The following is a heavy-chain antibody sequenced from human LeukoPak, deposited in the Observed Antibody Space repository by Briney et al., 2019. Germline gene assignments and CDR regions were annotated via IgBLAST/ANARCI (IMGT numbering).Heavy chain of an antibody. Sequence: GGSLRLSCAASGFTFSSYGMSWVRQAPGKGLEWVSGISGRGGKTYYADSVKGRFTISRDNAKNSLYLQMNSLRAEDTALYYCASGGIYYGAAFDFWGQGSLVTVSA. CDR3: ASGGIYYGAAFDF. V-gene: IGHV3-23*01. J-gene: IGHJ4*02. CDR2: ISGRGGKT. D-gene: IGHD1-26*01. CDR1: GFTFSSYG.